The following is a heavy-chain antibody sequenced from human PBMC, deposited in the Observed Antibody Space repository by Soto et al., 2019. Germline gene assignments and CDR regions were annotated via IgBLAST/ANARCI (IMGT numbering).Heavy chain of an antibody. CDR3: ARGINYYDSGDDAFDI. J-gene: IGHJ3*02. V-gene: IGHV1-8*01. D-gene: IGHD3-10*01. CDR2: MNPNSGNT. Sequence: QVKLVQSGAEVKKPGASVKVSCKASGYTFTSYDINWVRQATGHGLEWMGWMNPNSGNTGYAQKFQGRVTMTRNTSMSTAYMELSSLRSEDTAVYYCARGINYYDSGDDAFDIWGQGTMVTVSS. CDR1: GYTFTSYD.